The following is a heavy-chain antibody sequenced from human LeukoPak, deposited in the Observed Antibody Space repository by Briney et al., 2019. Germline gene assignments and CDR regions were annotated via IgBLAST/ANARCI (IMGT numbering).Heavy chain of an antibody. CDR2: IKPDGSEK. V-gene: IGHV3-7*04. CDR3: ARDYSSSGGHDF. Sequence: GGSLRLSCAASGFTFSSYSMNWVRQAPGKGLEWVGNIKPDGSEKYYGDSVKGRFTISRDNAKNSLYLQMNSLRVEDTAVYHCARDYSSSGGHDFWGQGTLATVSS. D-gene: IGHD5-12*01. CDR1: GFTFSSYS. J-gene: IGHJ4*02.